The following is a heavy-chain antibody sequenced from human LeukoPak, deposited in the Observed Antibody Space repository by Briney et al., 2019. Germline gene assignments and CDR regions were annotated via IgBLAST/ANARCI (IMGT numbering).Heavy chain of an antibody. Sequence: QAGGSLRLSCATSGFSFTDYPMNWVRQAPGKGLEWSSNIRTTAEGAKYAYYADSVKGRVTISRDDGENTLYLHMNSLRDDDTAVYYCATDQRYAFDYWGQGILVTVSS. CDR3: ATDQRYAFDY. V-gene: IGHV3-48*02. D-gene: IGHD3-9*01. J-gene: IGHJ4*02. CDR1: GFSFTDYP. CDR2: IRTTAEGAKYA.